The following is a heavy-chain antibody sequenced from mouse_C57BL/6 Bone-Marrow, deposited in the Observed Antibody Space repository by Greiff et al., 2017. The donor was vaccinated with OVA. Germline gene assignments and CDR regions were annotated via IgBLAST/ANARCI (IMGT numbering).Heavy chain of an antibody. V-gene: IGHV2-2*01. CDR3: ASYYYGSSQFAY. CDR1: GFSLTSYG. J-gene: IGHJ3*01. D-gene: IGHD1-1*01. CDR2: IWSGGST. Sequence: VQLVESGPGLVQPSQSLSITCTVSGFSLTSYGVHWVRQSPGKGLEWLGVIWSGGSTDYNAAFISRLSISKDNSKSQVFFKMNSLQADDTAIYYCASYYYGSSQFAYWGQGTLVTVSA.